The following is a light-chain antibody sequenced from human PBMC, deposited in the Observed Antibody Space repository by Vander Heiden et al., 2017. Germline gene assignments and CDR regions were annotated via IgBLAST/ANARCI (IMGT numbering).Light chain of an antibody. J-gene: IGLJ2*01. Sequence: SSELTQPPSLSVSPGQTARITCSGDALQKQYAYWYQQKPGQAPVLVIDKDSERPSGIPERFSGSSSGTTVTLTISGVQAEDEADYDCQSADSSGTYVVFGGGTKLTVL. CDR3: QSADSSGTYVV. CDR2: KDS. CDR1: ALQKQY. V-gene: IGLV3-25*03.